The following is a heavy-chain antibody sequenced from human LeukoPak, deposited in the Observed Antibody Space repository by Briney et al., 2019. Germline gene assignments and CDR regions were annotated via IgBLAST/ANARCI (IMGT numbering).Heavy chain of an antibody. J-gene: IGHJ4*02. D-gene: IGHD3-16*02. CDR2: INHSGST. V-gene: IGHV4-39*01. CDR1: DGSISRSSYY. Sequence: SETLSLTCSVSDGSISRSSYYWGWIRQPPGKGLEWIGEINHSGSTNYNPSLKSRVTISVDTSKNQFSLKLSSVTAADTAVYYCARHNVWGSYRFGPRSFDYWGQGTLVTVSS. CDR3: ARHNVWGSYRFGPRSFDY.